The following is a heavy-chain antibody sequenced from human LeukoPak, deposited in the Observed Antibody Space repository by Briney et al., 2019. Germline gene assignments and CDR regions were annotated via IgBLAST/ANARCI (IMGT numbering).Heavy chain of an antibody. D-gene: IGHD3-10*01. V-gene: IGHV3-7*03. CDR3: ASSGSYGYGMDV. CDR2: IKQDGSEK. CDR1: GFTFSSYW. J-gene: IGHJ6*04. Sequence: PGGSLRLSCAVSGFTFSSYWMIWVRQAPGKGLEWVANIKQDGSEKYYVDSVMGRLIISRDNAKNSLYLQMNSLRAEDTAVYYCASSGSYGYGMDVWGKGTTVSVSS.